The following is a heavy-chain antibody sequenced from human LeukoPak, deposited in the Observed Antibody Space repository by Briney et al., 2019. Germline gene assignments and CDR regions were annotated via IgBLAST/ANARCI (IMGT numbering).Heavy chain of an antibody. D-gene: IGHD6-13*01. CDR1: GFTFSDYD. Sequence: PGGSLRLSCAASGFTFSDYDMNWVRQAPGKGLEWISYISRTTRTIFYADSVRGRFTISRDNAKNSLYLQMNSLRAEDTAEYYCARDFFGSWNGPSWGQGALVTVSS. J-gene: IGHJ4*02. CDR3: ARDFFGSWNGPS. CDR2: ISRTTRTI. V-gene: IGHV3-48*04.